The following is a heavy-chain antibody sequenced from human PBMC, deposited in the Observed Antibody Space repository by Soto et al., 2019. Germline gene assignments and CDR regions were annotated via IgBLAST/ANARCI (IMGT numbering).Heavy chain of an antibody. CDR2: FSRDLVSP. Sequence: EVQLLDSGGGLVQPGGSLTLSCAASGFTFNNYDMHWVRQAPGEGLEWVAGFSRDLVSPLYGDSVKGRFTISRDNSKDTLYLQMNSLRVEDAAIYYCVKEGRVGVEGFDFWGQGTLVTVSS. D-gene: IGHD1-26*01. V-gene: IGHV3-23*01. CDR3: VKEGRVGVEGFDF. J-gene: IGHJ4*02. CDR1: GFTFNNYD.